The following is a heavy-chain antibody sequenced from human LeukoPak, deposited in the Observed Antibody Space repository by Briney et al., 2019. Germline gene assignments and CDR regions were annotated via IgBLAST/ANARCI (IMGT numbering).Heavy chain of an antibody. J-gene: IGHJ1*01. D-gene: IGHD3-22*01. CDR2: SGST. Sequence: PSQTLSLTSTVSGYSITIGYSWGWIRQPPGKGREWIGSGSTYYNPSLESRVTISVDTSKNQFSLKLSSVTAADTAVYFCASPRGDDSGGYYTWYFHHWGQGILVTVSS. CDR1: GYSITIGYS. CDR3: ASPRGDDSGGYYTWYFHH. V-gene: IGHV4-38-2*02.